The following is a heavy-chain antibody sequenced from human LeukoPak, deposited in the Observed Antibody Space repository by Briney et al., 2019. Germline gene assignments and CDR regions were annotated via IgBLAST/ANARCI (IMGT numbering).Heavy chain of an antibody. V-gene: IGHV3-48*03. D-gene: IGHD3-10*01. Sequence: GGSLRLSCAASGFTFSSSEMNWVRQAPGKGLEWVSFISNSGTTIYYADSVRGRFTISRDNAKNTLYLQMNSLRAEDTAVYYCAKDRGIISDYWGQGTLVTVSS. J-gene: IGHJ4*02. CDR1: GFTFSSSE. CDR3: AKDRGIISDY. CDR2: ISNSGTTI.